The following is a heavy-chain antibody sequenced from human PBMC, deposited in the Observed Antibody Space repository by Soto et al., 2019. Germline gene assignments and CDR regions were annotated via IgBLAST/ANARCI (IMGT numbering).Heavy chain of an antibody. CDR1: GGSISSHY. V-gene: IGHV4-4*07. J-gene: IGHJ5*02. Sequence: VSLTCTVSGGSISSHYWSWIRQPAGKGLEWIGRIYTSGSTNYNPSLKSRVTMSVDTSKNQFSLKLSSVTAADTAVYYCARGVVTPAAGNWFDPWGQGTLVTVSS. CDR3: ARGVVTPAAGNWFDP. D-gene: IGHD6-13*01. CDR2: IYTSGST.